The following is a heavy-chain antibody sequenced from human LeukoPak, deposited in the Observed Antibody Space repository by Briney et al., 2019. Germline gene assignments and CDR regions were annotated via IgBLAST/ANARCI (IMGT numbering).Heavy chain of an antibody. CDR2: ISGSGGTT. CDR3: AKRAYSRIYFAAFDI. D-gene: IGHD4-11*01. J-gene: IGHJ3*02. CDR1: GLTFSSYA. V-gene: IGHV3-23*01. Sequence: PGGSLRLSCAASGLTFSSYAMSWVRQAPGKGLEWVSAISGSGGTTYYTDSVKGRFTVSRDNSKNTLYLQMNSLRAEDTAIYYCAKRAYSRIYFAAFDIWGQGTMVTVSS.